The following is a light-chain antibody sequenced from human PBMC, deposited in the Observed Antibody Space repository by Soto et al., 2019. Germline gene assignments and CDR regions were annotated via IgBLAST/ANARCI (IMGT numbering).Light chain of an antibody. CDR2: GAS. V-gene: IGKV3-15*01. CDR3: QQYNIWPPIT. J-gene: IGKJ5*01. CDR1: QSVSSK. Sequence: EIVMTQSPATLSVSPGEGATLSCRASQSVSSKLAWYQQKPGQAPRLLIYGASTRATGIPARFSGSGSGTEFTLTISGLQSDDFATYYCQQYNIWPPITFGQGTRLEIK.